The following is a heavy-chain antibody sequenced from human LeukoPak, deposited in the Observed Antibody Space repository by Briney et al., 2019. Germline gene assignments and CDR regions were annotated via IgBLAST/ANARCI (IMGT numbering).Heavy chain of an antibody. CDR2: IHHSGST. Sequence: SETLSLTCAVSGYSIRSGHFWGWIRPPPGKGLEWIRNIHHSGSTFYNPSLKSRVTISVGTSKNQFSLELSSVTAADTAVYYCARDHLYCGSDCYPYDYWGQGTLVTVSS. D-gene: IGHD2-21*02. CDR1: GYSIRSGHF. V-gene: IGHV4-38-2*02. J-gene: IGHJ4*02. CDR3: ARDHLYCGSDCYPYDY.